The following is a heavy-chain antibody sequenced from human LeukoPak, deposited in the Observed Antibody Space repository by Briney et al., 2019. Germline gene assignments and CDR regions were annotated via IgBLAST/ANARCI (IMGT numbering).Heavy chain of an antibody. V-gene: IGHV4-59*01. CDR2: IYYSGST. J-gene: IGHJ4*02. CDR3: ASYSYYYDSSGYFDY. D-gene: IGHD3-22*01. Sequence: SSETLSLTCTVSGGSISSYYWSWIRQPPGKGLEWIGYIYYSGSTNYNPSLKSRVTISVDTSKNQFSLKLSSVTAADTAVYYCASYSYYYDSSGYFDYWGQGTLVTVSS. CDR1: GGSISSYY.